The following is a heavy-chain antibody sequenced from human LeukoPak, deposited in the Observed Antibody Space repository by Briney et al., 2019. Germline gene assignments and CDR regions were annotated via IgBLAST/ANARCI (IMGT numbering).Heavy chain of an antibody. J-gene: IGHJ5*02. CDR1: GFTFSSYG. V-gene: IGHV3-30*03. D-gene: IGHD1-26*01. CDR2: ISYDGSNK. Sequence: GGSLRLSCAASGFTFSSYGMHWVRQAPGKGLEWVAVISYDGSNKYYADSVKGRFTISRDNSKNTLYLQMNSLRAEDTAVYYCARDVFSGSYGWFDPWGQGTLVTVSS. CDR3: ARDVFSGSYGWFDP.